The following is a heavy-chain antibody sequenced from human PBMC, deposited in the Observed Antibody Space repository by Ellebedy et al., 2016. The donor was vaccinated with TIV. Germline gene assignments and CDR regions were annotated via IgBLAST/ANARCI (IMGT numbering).Heavy chain of an antibody. V-gene: IGHV3-48*01. CDR1: GFTFSSYS. CDR2: ISSSSSTI. CDR3: ARGSYSGSFHAIDI. D-gene: IGHD1-26*01. Sequence: GGSLRLXXAASGFTFSSYSMNWVRQAPGKGLEWVSYISSSSSTIYYADSVKGRFTISRDNAKNSLYLQMNSLRAEDTAVYYCARGSYSGSFHAIDIWGQGTMVTVSS. J-gene: IGHJ3*02.